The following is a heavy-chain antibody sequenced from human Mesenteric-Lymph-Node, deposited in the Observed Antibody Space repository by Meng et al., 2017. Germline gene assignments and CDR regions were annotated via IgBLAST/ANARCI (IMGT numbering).Heavy chain of an antibody. CDR2: IFYSGNT. Sequence: QVQLQESGPGLVKPSETLSLTRTVSGGSIRSSSYYWGWIRQPPGKGLEYIGSIFYSGNTYYNPSLKSRVTISIDTSENQFSLKLSSVTAADTAVYYCARRVFYGSANFDYWGQGTLVTVSS. D-gene: IGHD3-10*01. V-gene: IGHV4-39*01. CDR1: GGSIRSSSYY. J-gene: IGHJ4*02. CDR3: ARRVFYGSANFDY.